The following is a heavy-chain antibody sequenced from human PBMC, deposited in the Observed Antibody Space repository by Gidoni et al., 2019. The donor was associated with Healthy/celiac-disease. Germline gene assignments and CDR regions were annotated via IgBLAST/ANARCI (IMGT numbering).Heavy chain of an antibody. CDR3: RLSYGSAAYYYYGMDV. J-gene: IGHJ6*02. CDR1: GFPFSSYA. V-gene: IGHV3-23*01. CDR2: ISGSGGST. Sequence: EVQLLESGGGLVQPGGSLRLSCAASGFPFSSYAMRWVRQAPGTGLEWVSAISGSGGSTYYADSVKGRFTISRDNSKNTLYLQMNSLRAEDTAVYYCRLSYGSAAYYYYGMDVWGQGTTVTVSS. D-gene: IGHD6-25*01.